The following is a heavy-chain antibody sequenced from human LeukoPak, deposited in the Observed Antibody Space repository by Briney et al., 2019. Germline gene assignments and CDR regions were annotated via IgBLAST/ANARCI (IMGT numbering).Heavy chain of an antibody. V-gene: IGHV4-39*01. CDR2: IYYSGST. CDR3: AGTYRLRRFDP. Sequence: SETLSLTCTVSGGSISSGTYYWGWIRQPPGKGLECIGTIYYSGSTSYNPSLKSRVTISVDTSKNQFSLKLTSVTAADTAVYYCAGTYRLRRFDPWGQGTPVTVSS. CDR1: GGSISSGTYY. J-gene: IGHJ5*02. D-gene: IGHD2-2*02.